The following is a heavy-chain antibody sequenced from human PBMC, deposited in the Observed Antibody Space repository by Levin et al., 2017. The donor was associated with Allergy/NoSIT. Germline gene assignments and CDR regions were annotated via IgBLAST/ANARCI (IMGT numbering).Heavy chain of an antibody. Sequence: GESLKISCAVSGFTFRSDWMHWVRQAPGKGLVWVSHITADGSGTSYAESVRGRFTISRDNAKNTVYLEMNSLRVEDTAVYYCFVFVADLASDSWGQGTLVTVSS. CDR1: GFTFRSDW. D-gene: IGHD6-19*01. CDR2: ITADGSGT. J-gene: IGHJ4*02. V-gene: IGHV3-74*01. CDR3: FVFVADLASDS.